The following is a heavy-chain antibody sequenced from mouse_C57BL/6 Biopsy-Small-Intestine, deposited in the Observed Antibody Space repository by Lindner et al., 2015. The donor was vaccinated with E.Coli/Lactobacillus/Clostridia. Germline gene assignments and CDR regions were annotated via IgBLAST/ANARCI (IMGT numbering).Heavy chain of an antibody. Sequence: VKVSCKAAGYPSPTTIYTGVRQAPGQGLEWMGIITPSGVSTSYAQKFQGRVTMTMDTSTSTVYMELSSLTSEDTAVYYCASPQYHYDSSGFLYYWGQGTLVTVSS. V-gene: IGHV1-55*01. D-gene: IGHD1-2*01. CDR2: ITPSGVST. J-gene: IGHJ4*01. CDR1: GYPSPTT. CDR3: ASPQYHYDSSGFLYY.